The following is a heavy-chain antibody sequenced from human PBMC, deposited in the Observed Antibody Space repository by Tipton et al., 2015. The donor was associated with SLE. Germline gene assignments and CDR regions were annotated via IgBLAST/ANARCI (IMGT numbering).Heavy chain of an antibody. J-gene: IGHJ4*02. V-gene: IGHV4-59*08. CDR3: ARRLTRYSGYDYFDY. CDR1: GGSISGYY. CDR2: ISFSGRT. D-gene: IGHD5-12*01. Sequence: LRLSCTVSGGSISGYYWSWVRQPPGKGLEWIGYISFSGRTNYNPSLKSRVTISVDTSKNQFSLKLSSVTAADTAVYYCARRLTRYSGYDYFDYWGQGTLVTVSS.